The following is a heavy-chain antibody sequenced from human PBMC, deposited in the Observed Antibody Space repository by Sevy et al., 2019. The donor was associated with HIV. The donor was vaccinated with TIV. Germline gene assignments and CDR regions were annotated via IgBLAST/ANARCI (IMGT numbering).Heavy chain of an antibody. V-gene: IGHV3-49*03. Sequence: SLRLSCTTSGFTFDDFAMSCFRQAPGKGLEWVAFITRNSYEAYGGTTEYAASVKGRFIISRDDSKSIAYLQMNSLKTEVTAVYYCTRGLATADAPEYYFDYWGQGTLVYVSS. J-gene: IGHJ4*02. D-gene: IGHD5-12*01. CDR1: GFTFDDFA. CDR2: ITRNSYEAYGGTT. CDR3: TRGLATADAPEYYFDY.